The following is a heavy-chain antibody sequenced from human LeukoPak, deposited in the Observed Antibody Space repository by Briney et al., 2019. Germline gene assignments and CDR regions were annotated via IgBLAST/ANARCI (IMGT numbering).Heavy chain of an antibody. J-gene: IGHJ6*03. D-gene: IGHD3-3*01. Sequence: SETLSLTCTVSGGSISSYYWSWIRQPPGKGLEWIGYIYYSGSTNYNPSLKSRVTISVDTSKNQFSLKLSSVTAADTAVYYCARVYLEWFADYYYYYMDVWGKGTTVTVSS. CDR3: ARVYLEWFADYYYYYMDV. CDR1: GGSISSYY. CDR2: IYYSGST. V-gene: IGHV4-59*12.